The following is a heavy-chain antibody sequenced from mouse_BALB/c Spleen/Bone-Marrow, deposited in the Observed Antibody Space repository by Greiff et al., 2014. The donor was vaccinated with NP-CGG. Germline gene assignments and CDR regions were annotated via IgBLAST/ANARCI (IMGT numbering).Heavy chain of an antibody. Sequence: EVKLMEPGGGLVQPGGSRKLSCAASGFTFSSFGMHWVRQAPEKGLEWVAYISSGSSPIFYADTVKGRFTISRDNPKNTLFLQMTSLRSEDTAIYYCTRGGNWEDFDYWGLGTTLTVSS. D-gene: IGHD4-1*01. J-gene: IGHJ2*01. CDR2: ISSGSSPI. CDR3: TRGGNWEDFDY. V-gene: IGHV5-17*02. CDR1: GFTFSSFG.